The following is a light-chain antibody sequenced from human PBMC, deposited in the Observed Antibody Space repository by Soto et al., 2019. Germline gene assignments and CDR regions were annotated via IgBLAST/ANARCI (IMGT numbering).Light chain of an antibody. Sequence: QSALTQPASVSGSPGQSITISCTGTSSDVGGQKSVSWFQHHPGKAPKLMIYYVTNRPSGVSNRFSGSKSGNTASLTISGRQAEGEADYYCGSFTSSSTWVFGGGTKLTVL. J-gene: IGLJ3*02. CDR1: SSDVGGQKS. CDR3: GSFTSSSTWV. V-gene: IGLV2-14*03. CDR2: YVT.